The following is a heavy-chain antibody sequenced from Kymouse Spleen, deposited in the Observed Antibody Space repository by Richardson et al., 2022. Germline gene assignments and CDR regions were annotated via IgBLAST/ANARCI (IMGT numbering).Heavy chain of an antibody. CDR1: GDSVSSNSAA. D-gene: IGHD6-19*01. J-gene: IGHJ6*02. Sequence: QVQLQQSGPGLVKPSQTLSLTCAISGDSVSSNSAAWNWIRQSPSRGLEWLGRTYYRSKWYNDYAVSVKSRITINPDTSKNQFSLQLNSVTPEDTAVYYCARGIAVAGPYYYYYGMDVWGQGTTVTVSS. V-gene: IGHV6-1*01. CDR2: TYYRSKWYN. CDR3: ARGIAVAGPYYYYYGMDV.